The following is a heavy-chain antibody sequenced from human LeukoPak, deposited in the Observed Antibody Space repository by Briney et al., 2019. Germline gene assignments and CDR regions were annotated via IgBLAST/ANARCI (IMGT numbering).Heavy chain of an antibody. J-gene: IGHJ5*02. Sequence: SQTLSLTCAISGDSVSSNSAAWNWIRQSPSRGLEWLGRTYYRSKWYNDYAVSVKSRITINPDTSKNQFSLQLNSVTPEDTAVYYCAREVSWFGELFILRWFDPWGQGTLVTVSS. D-gene: IGHD3-10*01. V-gene: IGHV6-1*01. CDR1: GDSVSSNSAA. CDR3: AREVSWFGELFILRWFDP. CDR2: TYYRSKWYN.